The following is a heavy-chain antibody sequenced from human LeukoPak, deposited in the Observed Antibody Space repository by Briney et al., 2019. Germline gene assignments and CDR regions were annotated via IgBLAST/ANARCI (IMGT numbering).Heavy chain of an antibody. CDR2: FDPEDGET. D-gene: IGHD3-3*01. Sequence: ASVKVSCKVSGYTLNELSMHWVRQAAGKGLEWMGGFDPEDGETIYAQKFQGRVTMTEDTSTDTAYMELSSLRSEDTAVYYCATASRFLEWFHANYYYYMDVWGKGTTVTVSS. CDR1: GYTLNELS. J-gene: IGHJ6*03. V-gene: IGHV1-24*01. CDR3: ATASRFLEWFHANYYYYMDV.